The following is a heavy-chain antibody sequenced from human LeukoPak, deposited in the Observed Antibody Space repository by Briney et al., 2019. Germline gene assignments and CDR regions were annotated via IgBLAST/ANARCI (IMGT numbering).Heavy chain of an antibody. Sequence: GGSLRLSCAASGFTFSSYEMNWVRQAPGKGLEWVSYISSSGSTIYYADSVKGRFTISRDNAKNSLYLQMNSLRAEDTAVYYCARAQFCSGGSCCFENLDYWGQGTLVTVSS. D-gene: IGHD2-15*01. CDR2: ISSSGSTI. CDR3: ARAQFCSGGSCCFENLDY. V-gene: IGHV3-48*03. CDR1: GFTFSSYE. J-gene: IGHJ4*02.